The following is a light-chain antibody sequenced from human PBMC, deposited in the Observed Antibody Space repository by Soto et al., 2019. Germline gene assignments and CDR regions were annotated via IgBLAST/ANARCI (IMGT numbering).Light chain of an antibody. CDR1: QSVSSSY. Sequence: EIVLTQSPGSLSFSPGERATLSCRASQSVSSSYVAWYQQKPDQAPRLLIYGGSSRATGIPDRFSGGGSGQDFTLTISRLEPEDFAVYYCQQYSSSPRTFGQGIKVEIX. CDR3: QQYSSSPRT. V-gene: IGKV3-20*01. J-gene: IGKJ1*01. CDR2: GGS.